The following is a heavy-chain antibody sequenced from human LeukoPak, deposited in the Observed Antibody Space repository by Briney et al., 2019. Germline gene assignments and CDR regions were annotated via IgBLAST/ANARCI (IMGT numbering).Heavy chain of an antibody. CDR1: GFTFSSYW. CDR3: AKGAMVRGVRGAFDI. V-gene: IGHV3-7*01. J-gene: IGHJ3*02. D-gene: IGHD3-10*01. CDR2: IKQDGSEK. Sequence: PGGSLRLSCAASGFTFSSYWMSCVRQAPGKGLEWVANIKQDGSEKYYTDSVKGRFTISRDNSKNTLYLQMNSLRAEDTAVYYCAKGAMVRGVRGAFDIWGQGTMVTVSS.